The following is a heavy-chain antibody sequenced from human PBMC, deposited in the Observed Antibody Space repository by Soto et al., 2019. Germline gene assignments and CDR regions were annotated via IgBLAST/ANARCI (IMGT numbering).Heavy chain of an antibody. D-gene: IGHD2-2*01. CDR1: GGSISSSSYY. CDR2: IYYSGST. V-gene: IGHV4-39*01. CDR3: ASHIVLVPAATINWFDP. J-gene: IGHJ5*02. Sequence: PSETLSLTCTVSGGSISSSSYYWGWIRQPPGKGLEWIGSIYYSGSTYYNPSLKSRVTISVDTSKNQFSLKLSSVTAADTAVYYCASHIVLVPAATINWFDPWGQGTLVTVSS.